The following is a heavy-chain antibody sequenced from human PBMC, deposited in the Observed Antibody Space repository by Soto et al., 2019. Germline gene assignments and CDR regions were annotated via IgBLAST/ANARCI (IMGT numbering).Heavy chain of an antibody. CDR2: INHSGST. Sequence: SETLSLTCAVYGGSFSGYYWSWIRQPPGKGLEWIGEINHSGSTNYNPSLKSRVTISVDTSKNQFSLKLSSVTAADTAVYYCARGLYGWLVDYWGQGTLVTVSS. CDR1: GGSFSGYY. D-gene: IGHD6-19*01. J-gene: IGHJ4*02. CDR3: ARGLYGWLVDY. V-gene: IGHV4-34*01.